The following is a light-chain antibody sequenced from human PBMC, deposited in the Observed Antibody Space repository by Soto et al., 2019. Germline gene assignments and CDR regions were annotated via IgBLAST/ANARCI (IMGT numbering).Light chain of an antibody. CDR2: AAS. CDR3: QQLMSYPLFT. CDR1: QGISSS. J-gene: IGKJ3*01. V-gene: IGKV1-9*01. Sequence: DIQLTQSPSFLSASVGDRVTITCRASQGISSSLAWYQQKPGKEPKLLIYAASTLQSGVPSRFNGSGSGTEFTLTISSLQPEDFATYYCQQLMSYPLFTFGPGTKVDIK.